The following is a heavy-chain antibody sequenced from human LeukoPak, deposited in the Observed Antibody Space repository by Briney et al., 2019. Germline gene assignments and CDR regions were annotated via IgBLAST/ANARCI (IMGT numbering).Heavy chain of an antibody. CDR1: GFTFSSYW. CDR3: ARVAGSGSYYTGLFDY. Sequence: QPGGSLRLSCAASGFTFSSYWMSWVRQAPGKGLEWVANIKQDGSEKYYVDSVKGRFTISRDNAKNSLYLQMNSLRAEDTAVYYCARVAGSGSYYTGLFDYWGQGTLVTASS. V-gene: IGHV3-7*01. J-gene: IGHJ4*02. CDR2: IKQDGSEK. D-gene: IGHD3-10*01.